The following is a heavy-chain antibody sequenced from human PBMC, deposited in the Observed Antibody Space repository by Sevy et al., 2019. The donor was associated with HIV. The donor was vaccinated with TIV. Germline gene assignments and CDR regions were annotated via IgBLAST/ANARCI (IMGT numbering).Heavy chain of an antibody. CDR1: GFTFSSYS. V-gene: IGHV3-21*01. CDR2: ISGSSSYI. D-gene: IGHD1-26*01. Sequence: GGSLRLSCAASGFTFSSYSMNWVRQAPGKGLEWVSSISGSSSYINYADSVKGRFTISRDNAKNSLYLQMNSLRAEDTAVYYCARDSAVGYWGQGTLVTVSS. CDR3: ARDSAVGY. J-gene: IGHJ4*02.